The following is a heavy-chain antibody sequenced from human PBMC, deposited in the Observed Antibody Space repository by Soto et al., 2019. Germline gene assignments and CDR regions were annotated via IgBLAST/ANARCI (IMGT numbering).Heavy chain of an antibody. CDR3: ARHLFDSGKGYPYYYYMDV. Sequence: QVQLQESGPGLVKPSETLYLTCSVPGGSIRSHNWSWIRQPPGKGLEWIGCLYYSAMTEYNPSLKSRVTMSADTSNNQVSLKLSSVTAADTAVYYCARHLFDSGKGYPYYYYMDVWGKGTAVTVSS. D-gene: IGHD3-10*01. J-gene: IGHJ6*03. CDR2: LYYSAMT. V-gene: IGHV4-59*08. CDR1: GGSIRSHN.